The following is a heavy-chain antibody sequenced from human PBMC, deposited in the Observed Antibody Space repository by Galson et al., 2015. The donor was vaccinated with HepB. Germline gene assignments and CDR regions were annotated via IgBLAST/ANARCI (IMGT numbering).Heavy chain of an antibody. Sequence: SLRLSCAASGFTFSSYGMHWVRQAPGKGLEWVAVISYDGSNKYYADSVKGRFTISRDNSKNTLYLQMNSLRAEDTAVYYCAKPVRKDSSGYYCPFDYWGQGTLVTVSS. J-gene: IGHJ4*02. CDR1: GFTFSSYG. D-gene: IGHD3-22*01. V-gene: IGHV3-30*18. CDR3: AKPVRKDSSGYYCPFDY. CDR2: ISYDGSNK.